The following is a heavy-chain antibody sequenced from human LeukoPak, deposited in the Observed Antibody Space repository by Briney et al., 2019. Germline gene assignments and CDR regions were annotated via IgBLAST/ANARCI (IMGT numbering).Heavy chain of an antibody. CDR1: GGTFSNYA. J-gene: IGHJ1*01. Sequence: SVKVSCKASGGTFSNYAINWVRQAPGQGLEWMGGITPLFGTAKYAQKFQGRVTIIADESASTAYMELSSLRSEDTAVYYCARDSSEIRSLIVHWGQGTLVTVSS. D-gene: IGHD1-14*01. CDR3: ARDSSEIRSLIVH. CDR2: ITPLFGTA. V-gene: IGHV1-69*13.